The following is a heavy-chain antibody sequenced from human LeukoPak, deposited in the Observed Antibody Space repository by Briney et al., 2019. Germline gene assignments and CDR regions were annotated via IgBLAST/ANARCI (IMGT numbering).Heavy chain of an antibody. J-gene: IGHJ4*02. V-gene: IGHV1-2*02. D-gene: IGHD2-2*01. CDR2: INPNSGGT. CDR3: ARGLDRVVVPAAIGY. CDR1: GYTFTGYY. Sequence: ASVKVSCKASGYTFTGYYMHWVRQAPGQGLEWMGWINPNSGGTNYAKKFQGRVTMTRDTSISTAYMELSRLRADDTAVYYCARGLDRVVVPAAIGYWGQGTLVTVSS.